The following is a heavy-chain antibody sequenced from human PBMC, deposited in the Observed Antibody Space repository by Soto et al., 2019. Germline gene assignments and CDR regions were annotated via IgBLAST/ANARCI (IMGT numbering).Heavy chain of an antibody. J-gene: IGHJ4*02. CDR3: ARGLSWSPYFES. V-gene: IGHV4-59*11. Sequence: SENLSLTCTVSGASISTQSWNWIRQAPGKGLEWIGYLYYSGTTNYKPSLKSRVTISADTSKNQVSLKLTSVTAADTAVYFCARGLSWSPYFESWGQGILVTVSS. CDR1: GASISTQS. CDR2: LYYSGTT. D-gene: IGHD3-3*01.